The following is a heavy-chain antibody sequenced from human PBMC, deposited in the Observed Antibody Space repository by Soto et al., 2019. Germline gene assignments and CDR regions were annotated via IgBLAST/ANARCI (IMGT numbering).Heavy chain of an antibody. V-gene: IGHV1-18*04. CDR3: ARGSFRGEYFQQ. D-gene: IGHD2-15*01. CDR2: ISAYNGNT. CDR1: GSTFTSHG. J-gene: IGHJ1*01. Sequence: APVKVSCKASGSTFTSHGIRWVRQAPGQGLELMGWISAYNGNTNYAQKLQGRVTMTTDTSTSTAYMELRSLRSDDTAVYYCARGSFRGEYFQQWGQGTLVTVSS.